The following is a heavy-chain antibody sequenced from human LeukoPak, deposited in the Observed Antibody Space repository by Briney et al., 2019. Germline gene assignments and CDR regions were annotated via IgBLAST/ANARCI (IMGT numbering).Heavy chain of an antibody. CDR2: ISGSGGST. J-gene: IGHJ6*02. CDR1: GFTFSSYA. Sequence: GGSLRLSCAASGFTFSSYAMSWVRQAPGKGLEWVSAISGSGGSTYYADSVKGRFTISRDNSKNTLYLQMNSLRAEDTAVYYCAKGSRGFWSGYYYYYYGMDVWGQGTTVTVSS. CDR3: AKGSRGFWSGYYYYYYGMDV. D-gene: IGHD3-3*01. V-gene: IGHV3-23*01.